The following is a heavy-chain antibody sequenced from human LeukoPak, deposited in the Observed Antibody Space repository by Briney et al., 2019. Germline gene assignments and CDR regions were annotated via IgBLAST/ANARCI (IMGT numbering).Heavy chain of an antibody. CDR2: VHGDGYSI. CDR1: GFPFSSYA. J-gene: IGHJ4*02. Sequence: GGSLRLSCTASGFPFSSYAIYWGRQAPGKGLGWVARVHGDGYSISYADSVRGRFTISRDNAKDTLYLHMNSLRPEDTAVYYCATAQVGAPTDFWGQGTRVTVSS. CDR3: ATAQVGAPTDF. V-gene: IGHV3-74*01. D-gene: IGHD1-26*01.